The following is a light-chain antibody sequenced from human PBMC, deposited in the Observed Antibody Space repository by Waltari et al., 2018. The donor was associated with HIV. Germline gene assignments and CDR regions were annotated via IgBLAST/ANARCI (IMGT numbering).Light chain of an antibody. CDR1: SSNIGVNY. CDR2: DNN. V-gene: IGLV1-51*01. J-gene: IGLJ2*01. CDR3: VSWDSSLRGVL. Sequence: QSVLTQPPSLSAAPGQTVSITCSGSSSNIGVNYVSWYQQFPRTAPKLLIYDNNERPSGIPDRFSGSKSGTSATLGITGLRTGDEADYYCVSWDSSLRGVLFGGGTKLTVL.